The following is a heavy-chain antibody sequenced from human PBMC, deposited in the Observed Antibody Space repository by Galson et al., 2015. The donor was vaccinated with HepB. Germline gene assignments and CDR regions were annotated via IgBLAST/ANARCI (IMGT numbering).Heavy chain of an antibody. CDR1: GFTFSSYG. J-gene: IGHJ6*02. V-gene: IGHV3-30*02. D-gene: IGHD6-19*01. Sequence: SLRLSCAASGFTFSSYGMHWVRQAPGKGLGWVAFIRYDGSNKYYADSVKGRFTISRDNSKNTLYLQMNSLRAEDTAVYYCAKGISRTVAGTWYYYYYGMDVGGRGTTVTVSS. CDR3: AKGISRTVAGTWYYYYYGMDV. CDR2: IRYDGSNK.